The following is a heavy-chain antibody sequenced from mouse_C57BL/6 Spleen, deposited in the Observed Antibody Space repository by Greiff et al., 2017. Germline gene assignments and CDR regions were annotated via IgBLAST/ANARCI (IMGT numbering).Heavy chain of an antibody. CDR2: ISRGSSTI. CDR1: GFTFSDYG. CDR3: ARDGSGAPFAY. Sequence: EVQLMESGGGLVKPGASLKLSCAASGFTFSDYGMHWVRQAPEKGLEWVAYISRGSSTIYYADTVKGRVTISRDNAKNTLFLQMTSLRSEDTAMYYCARDGSGAPFAYWGQGTLVTVSA. D-gene: IGHD1-1*01. J-gene: IGHJ3*01. V-gene: IGHV5-17*01.